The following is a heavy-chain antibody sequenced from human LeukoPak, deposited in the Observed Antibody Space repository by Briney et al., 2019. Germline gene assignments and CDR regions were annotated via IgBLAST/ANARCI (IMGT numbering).Heavy chain of an antibody. V-gene: IGHV4-59*08. D-gene: IGHD3-16*01. Sequence: PSQTLSLTCTVSGGSIRGYYWSWVRQPPGKGLEWIAYIYYSGSTNYNPSLKSRVTISLDTSKNQFSLKLSSVTAADTAVYYCAVGATHYYMDVWGKGTTVTVSS. CDR1: GGSIRGYY. J-gene: IGHJ6*03. CDR3: AVGATHYYMDV. CDR2: IYYSGST.